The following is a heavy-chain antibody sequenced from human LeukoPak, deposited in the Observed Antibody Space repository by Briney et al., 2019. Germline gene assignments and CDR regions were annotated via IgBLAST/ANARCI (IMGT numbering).Heavy chain of an antibody. CDR3: AREGYCSSTSCYAGGDNWFDP. Sequence: GGSLRLSCAASGFTFSSYGMHWVRQAPGKGLEWVAVIWYDGSNKYYADSVKGRFTISRDNSKNTLYLQMNSLRAEDTAVYYCAREGYCSSTSCYAGGDNWFDPRGQGTLVTVSS. D-gene: IGHD2-2*01. J-gene: IGHJ5*02. CDR1: GFTFSSYG. CDR2: IWYDGSNK. V-gene: IGHV3-33*01.